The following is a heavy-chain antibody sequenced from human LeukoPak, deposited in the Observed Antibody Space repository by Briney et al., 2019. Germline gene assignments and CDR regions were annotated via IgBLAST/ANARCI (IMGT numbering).Heavy chain of an antibody. CDR3: ARGIQSYYYYYYRDV. V-gene: IGHV1-2*06. Sequence: ASVKVSCKASGYTFTGYYMHWVRQAPGQGLEWMGRINPNSGGTNYAQKFQGRVTMTRDTSISTAYMELSRLRSDDTAVYYCARGIQSYYYYYYRDVGGKGTTVTVSS. CDR1: GYTFTGYY. CDR2: INPNSGGT. D-gene: IGHD4-11*01. J-gene: IGHJ6*03.